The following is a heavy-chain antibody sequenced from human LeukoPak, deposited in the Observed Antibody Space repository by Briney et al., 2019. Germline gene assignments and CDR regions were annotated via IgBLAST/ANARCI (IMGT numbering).Heavy chain of an antibody. CDR2: ISGSGGST. D-gene: IGHD3-3*01. CDR1: GGSISSYY. V-gene: IGHV3-23*01. CDR3: ALIWSGYSDY. Sequence: ASETLSLTCTVSGGSISSYYWSWVRQAPGKGLEWVSAISGSGGSTYYADSVKGRFTISRDNSKNTLYLQMNSLRAEDTAVYYCALIWSGYSDYWGQGTLVTVSS. J-gene: IGHJ4*02.